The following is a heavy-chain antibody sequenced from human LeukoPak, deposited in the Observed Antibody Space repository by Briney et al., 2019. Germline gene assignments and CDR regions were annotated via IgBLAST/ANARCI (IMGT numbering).Heavy chain of an antibody. CDR1: GFTFSSYG. CDR3: ARDPSSIAAANYYYYMDV. CDR2: IWYDGSNK. V-gene: IGHV3-33*01. J-gene: IGHJ6*03. D-gene: IGHD6-13*01. Sequence: GGSLRLSCAASGFTFSSYGMHWVRQAPGKGLEWVAVIWYDGSNKYYADSVKGRFTISRDNSKNTLYLQMNSLRAEDTAVYYCARDPSSIAAANYYYYMDVWGKGTTVTVSS.